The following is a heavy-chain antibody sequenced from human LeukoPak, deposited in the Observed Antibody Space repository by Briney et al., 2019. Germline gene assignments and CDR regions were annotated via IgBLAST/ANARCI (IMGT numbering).Heavy chain of an antibody. Sequence: GGSLRLSCAASGFTFSSYAMSWVRQAPGKGLEWVSAISGSGGSTYYADSVKGRFTISRDNSKNTLYLQMNSLRAEDTAVYYCAKLGVHSRFGTTDYWGQGTLVTVPS. J-gene: IGHJ4*02. CDR2: ISGSGGST. V-gene: IGHV3-23*01. CDR1: GFTFSSYA. CDR3: AKLGVHSRFGTTDY. D-gene: IGHD1-1*01.